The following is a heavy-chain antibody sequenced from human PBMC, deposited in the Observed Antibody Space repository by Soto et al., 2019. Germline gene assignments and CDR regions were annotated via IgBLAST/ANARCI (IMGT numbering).Heavy chain of an antibody. J-gene: IGHJ6*02. CDR1: GFTFSSYG. CDR3: AKDLQYYDFWSGSLLGYYYGMDV. CDR2: ISDDGSNK. D-gene: IGHD3-3*01. V-gene: IGHV3-30*18. Sequence: SLRLSCAASGFTFSSYGMHWVRQAPGKGLEWVAVISDDGSNKYYADSVKGRFTISRDNSKNTLYLQMNSLRAEDTAVYYCAKDLQYYDFWSGSLLGYYYGMDVWGQGTTVTVSS.